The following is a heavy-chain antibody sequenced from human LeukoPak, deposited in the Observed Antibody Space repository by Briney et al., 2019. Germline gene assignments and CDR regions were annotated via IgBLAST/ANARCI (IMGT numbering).Heavy chain of an antibody. CDR2: INTNTGNP. J-gene: IGHJ4*02. V-gene: IGHV7-4-1*02. CDR1: GYTFTSYA. CDR3: ARDSNVRYYDILTGYYTFDY. D-gene: IGHD3-9*01. Sequence: ASVKVSCKASGYTFTSYAMNWVRQAPGQGLEWMGWINTNTGNPTYAQGFTGRFVFSLDTSVSTAYLQISSLKAEDTAVYYCARDSNVRYYDILTGYYTFDYWGQGTLVTVSS.